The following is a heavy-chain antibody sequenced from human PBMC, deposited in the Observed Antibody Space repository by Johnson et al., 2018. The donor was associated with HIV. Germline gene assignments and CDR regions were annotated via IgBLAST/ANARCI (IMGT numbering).Heavy chain of an antibody. CDR1: GFTFSHAW. D-gene: IGHD1-26*01. CDR3: ARDRGGGSYHDAFDI. V-gene: IGHV3-30*03. Sequence: VQLVESGGGLVKPGGSLRLSCAASGFTFSHAWMTWVRQAPGKGLEWVAVISYDGSNNYSADSVKGRITISRDNSKNTLYLQMNSLRAEDTAVYYCARDRGGGSYHDAFDIWGQGTMVTVSS. CDR2: ISYDGSNN. J-gene: IGHJ3*02.